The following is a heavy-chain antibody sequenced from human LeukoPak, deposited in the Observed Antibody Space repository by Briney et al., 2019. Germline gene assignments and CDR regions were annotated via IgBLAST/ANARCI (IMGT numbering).Heavy chain of an antibody. Sequence: GGSLRLSCAASGFTFSSYWMSWVRQAPGKGLEWVANIKQDGSEKYYVDSVKGRFTISRDNAKNSLYLQMNSLRAEDTAAYYCARGPRYCSGGSCYSAGYWGQGTLVTVSS. CDR3: ARGPRYCSGGSCYSAGY. V-gene: IGHV3-7*01. D-gene: IGHD2-15*01. CDR1: GFTFSSYW. CDR2: IKQDGSEK. J-gene: IGHJ4*02.